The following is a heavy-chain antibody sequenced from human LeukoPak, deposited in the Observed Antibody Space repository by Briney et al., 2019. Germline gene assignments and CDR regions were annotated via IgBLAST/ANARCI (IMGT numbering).Heavy chain of an antibody. V-gene: IGHV4-39*01. CDR1: GGSISSTGYC. Sequence: RPSETLSLTCAVSGGSISSTGYCWARIRQPPGKGLVWIGTIYYSGSTYHNTSLKSRITMSVDTSRNQFSLKLSSVDAADTAVYYCVKAGVRYFDSSGLYAFDFWGQGTTVTVSS. J-gene: IGHJ3*01. CDR3: VKAGVRYFDSSGLYAFDF. CDR2: IYYSGST. D-gene: IGHD3-22*01.